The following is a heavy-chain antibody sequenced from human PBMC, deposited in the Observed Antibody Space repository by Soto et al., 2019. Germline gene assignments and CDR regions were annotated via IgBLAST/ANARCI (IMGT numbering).Heavy chain of an antibody. J-gene: IGHJ4*02. Sequence: GGSLRLSCAASGFKFSNYAMSWVRQAPGKGLEWVSLISATGGGTYYADSVKGRFTISRDNSHNTLYLQVHSLTAEDTAVYYCAKDRRAGGNSACYPPWGLQFFDLWGQGSLVTVSS. V-gene: IGHV3-23*01. CDR3: AKDRRAGGNSACYPPWGLQFFDL. CDR1: GFKFSNYA. D-gene: IGHD4-4*01. CDR2: ISATGGGT.